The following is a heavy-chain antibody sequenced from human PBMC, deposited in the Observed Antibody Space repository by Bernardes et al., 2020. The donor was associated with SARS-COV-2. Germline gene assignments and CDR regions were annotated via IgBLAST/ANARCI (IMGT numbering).Heavy chain of an antibody. Sequence: GGSLRLSCAASGFTFTSYAMTWVRQAPGKGLEWVSDISGSGGTTNYADSVKGRFTISRDNSKRTLSLQMNNRRVEDTAVYYCAKDFSYYDSGNYGIWGQGTTVTVSS. CDR2: ISGSGGTT. V-gene: IGHV3-23*01. D-gene: IGHD3-10*01. J-gene: IGHJ6*02. CDR1: GFTFTSYA. CDR3: AKDFSYYDSGNYGI.